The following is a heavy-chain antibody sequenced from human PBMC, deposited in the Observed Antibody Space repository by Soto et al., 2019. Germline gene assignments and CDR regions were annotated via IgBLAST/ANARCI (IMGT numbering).Heavy chain of an antibody. J-gene: IGHJ5*02. CDR3: AKDPAPLLRVYNWFDP. CDR2: ISYDGSNK. CDR1: GFTFSSYG. D-gene: IGHD2-8*01. Sequence: HPGGSLRLSCAASGFTFSSYGMHWVRQAPGKGLEWVAVISYDGSNKYYADSVRGRFTISRDNSKNTLYLQMNSLRAEDTAVYYCAKDPAPLLRVYNWFDPWGQGTLVTVSS. V-gene: IGHV3-30*18.